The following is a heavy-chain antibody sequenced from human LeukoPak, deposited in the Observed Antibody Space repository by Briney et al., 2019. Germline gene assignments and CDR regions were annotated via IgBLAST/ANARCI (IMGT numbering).Heavy chain of an antibody. CDR1: GGSISSYY. D-gene: IGHD2-2*02. CDR3: ARGVYCSSTSCYTPFDY. J-gene: IGHJ4*02. Sequence: PSETLSLTCTVSGGSISSYYWSWIRQPPGKGLEWIGYIYYSGSTNYNPSLKSRVTISVDTSKNQFSLKLSSVTAADTAVYYCARGVYCSSTSCYTPFDYWGQGTLVTVSS. V-gene: IGHV4-59*12. CDR2: IYYSGST.